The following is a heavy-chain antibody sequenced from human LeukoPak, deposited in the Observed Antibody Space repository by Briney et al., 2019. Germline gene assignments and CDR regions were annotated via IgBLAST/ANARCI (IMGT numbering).Heavy chain of an antibody. D-gene: IGHD3-22*01. CDR1: GFTFSSYA. CDR3: ARDAEGDYYYDSSGYYDY. Sequence: GGSLRPSCAASGFTFSSYAMHWVRQAPGKGLEWVAVISYDGSNKYYADSVKGRFTISRDNSKNTLYLQMNSLRAEDTAVYYCARDAEGDYYYDSSGYYDYWGQGTLVTVSS. CDR2: ISYDGSNK. V-gene: IGHV3-30-3*01. J-gene: IGHJ4*02.